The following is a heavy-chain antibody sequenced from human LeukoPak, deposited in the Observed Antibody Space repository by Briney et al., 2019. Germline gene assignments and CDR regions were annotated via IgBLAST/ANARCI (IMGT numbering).Heavy chain of an antibody. CDR3: ARDGGSSWYGAFDI. Sequence: GGSLRLSCAASGFTFDDYSMNWVRQAPGKGLEWVSSISSSSSTMYYADSVKGRFTISRDNAKNSVYLQMNSLRAEDTAVYYCARDGGSSWYGAFDIWGQGTMVTVSS. CDR2: ISSSSSTM. J-gene: IGHJ3*02. D-gene: IGHD6-13*01. V-gene: IGHV3-48*01. CDR1: GFTFDDYS.